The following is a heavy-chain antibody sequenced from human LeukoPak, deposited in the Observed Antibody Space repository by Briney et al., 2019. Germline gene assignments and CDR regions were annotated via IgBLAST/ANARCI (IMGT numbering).Heavy chain of an antibody. CDR1: GFTVSSNY. CDR3: VRDTMGPTTPFAGLFDY. CDR2: IRSTSSTI. J-gene: IGHJ4*02. Sequence: GGSLRLSCAASGFTVSSNYMSWVRQAPGKGLEWVSYIRSTSSTIYYADSVKGRFTISRDNTKNSLYLQMNSLRVEDTGVYYCVRDTMGPTTPFAGLFDYWGQGTLVTVSS. D-gene: IGHD1-26*01. V-gene: IGHV3-48*04.